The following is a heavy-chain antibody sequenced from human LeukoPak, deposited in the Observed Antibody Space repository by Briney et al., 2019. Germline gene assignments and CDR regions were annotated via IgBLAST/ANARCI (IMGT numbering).Heavy chain of an antibody. J-gene: IGHJ4*02. D-gene: IGHD3-22*01. CDR1: GFTFYNFA. CDR3: ARSALDTYYYDSSAYDADY. V-gene: IGHV3-48*02. CDR2: ISGSSSII. Sequence: GGSLRLSCAASGFTFYNFAMNWVRQAPGEGLEWVSYISGSSSIIYYADSVKGRFTISRDNVMNSLHLQMNSLRDEDTAVYYCARSALDTYYYDSSAYDADYWGQGTLVTVSS.